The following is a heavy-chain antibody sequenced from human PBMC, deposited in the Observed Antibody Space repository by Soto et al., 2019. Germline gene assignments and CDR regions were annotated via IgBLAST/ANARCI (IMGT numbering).Heavy chain of an antibody. J-gene: IGHJ4*02. CDR3: AREFGFGELYFDY. CDR1: GGSIGSGGYY. Sequence: SETLSLTCTVSGGSIGSGGYYWSWIRQHPGKGLEWIGYIYYSGSTYYNPSLKSRVTISVDTSKNQFSLKLSSVTAADTAVYYCAREFGFGELYFDYWGQGTLVTVSS. D-gene: IGHD3-10*01. V-gene: IGHV4-31*03. CDR2: IYYSGST.